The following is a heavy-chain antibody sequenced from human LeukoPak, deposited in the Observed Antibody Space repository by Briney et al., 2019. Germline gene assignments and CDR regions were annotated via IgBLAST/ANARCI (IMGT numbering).Heavy chain of an antibody. CDR3: VRHAASGGSGVDH. CDR2: IRSKTNNYAT. V-gene: IGHV3-73*01. Sequence: PGGSLRLSCAASGFTFSNAWMTWVRQAPGKGLEWVGRIRSKTNNYATAYAASVKDRFTISRDDSTNTAYLQMNSLKTEDAAVYYCVRHAASGGSGVDHWGQGTLVTVSS. D-gene: IGHD3-10*01. CDR1: GFTFSNAW. J-gene: IGHJ4*02.